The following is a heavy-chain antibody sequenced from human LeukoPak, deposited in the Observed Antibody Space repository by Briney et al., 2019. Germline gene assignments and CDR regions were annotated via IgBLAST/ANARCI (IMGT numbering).Heavy chain of an antibody. CDR3: AKDRVHYSGYDYFDP. Sequence: GGSLRLSCAASGFTFSSYGMHWVRQAPGKGLEWVAFIRYDGSDKNYADSVKGRFTISRDNSKNTLYLQMDSLRAEDTAVYYCAKDRVHYSGYDYFDPWGQGTLVTVSS. D-gene: IGHD5-12*01. V-gene: IGHV3-30*02. CDR2: IRYDGSDK. J-gene: IGHJ5*02. CDR1: GFTFSSYG.